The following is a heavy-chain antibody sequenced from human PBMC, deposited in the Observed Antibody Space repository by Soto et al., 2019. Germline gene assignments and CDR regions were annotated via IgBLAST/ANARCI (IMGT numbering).Heavy chain of an antibody. CDR1: GYTFTSYD. D-gene: IGHD3-16*01. V-gene: IGHV1-8*01. CDR2: MNPNSGHT. Sequence: ASVKVSCKASGYTFTSYDINWVRQATGQGLEWMGWMNPNSGHTGYAQKFQGRVTMTRNTSISTAYMELSSLRSEDTAVYYCARGREAYYDYIWGSPTRTASDYWGQGTLVTVSS. J-gene: IGHJ4*02. CDR3: ARGREAYYDYIWGSPTRTASDY.